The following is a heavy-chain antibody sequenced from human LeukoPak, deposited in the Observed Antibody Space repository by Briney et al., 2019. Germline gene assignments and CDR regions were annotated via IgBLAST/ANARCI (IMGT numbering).Heavy chain of an antibody. CDR3: ARKDRGYSYGNSD. CDR2: IYYSGST. CDR1: GGSISSYY. J-gene: IGHJ4*02. V-gene: IGHV4-59*01. Sequence: SETLSLTCTVSGGSISSYYWSWIRQPPGKGLEWIGYIYYSGSTNYNPSLKSRVTISVDTSKNQFSLKLSSVTAADTAVYYCARKDRGYSYGNSDWGQGTLVTVSS. D-gene: IGHD5-18*01.